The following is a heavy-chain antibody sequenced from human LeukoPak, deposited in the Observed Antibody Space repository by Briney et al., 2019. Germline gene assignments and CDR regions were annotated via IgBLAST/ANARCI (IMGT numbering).Heavy chain of an antibody. CDR1: GGTFSSYA. CDR2: IIPIFGTA. V-gene: IGHV1-69*01. Sequence: SVKVSCKASGGTFSSYAISWVRQAPGQGLQWMGGIIPIFGTANYAQKFQGRVTITADESTSTAYMELSSLRSEDTAVYYCASPDGRYYYDSSGYSTWGQGTLVTVSS. D-gene: IGHD3-22*01. CDR3: ASPDGRYYYDSSGYST. J-gene: IGHJ5*02.